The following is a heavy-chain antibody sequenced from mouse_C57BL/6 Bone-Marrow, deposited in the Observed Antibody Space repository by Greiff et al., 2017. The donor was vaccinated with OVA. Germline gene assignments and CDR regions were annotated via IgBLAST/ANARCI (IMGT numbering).Heavy chain of an antibody. J-gene: IGHJ3*01. V-gene: IGHV1-81*01. CDR2: IYPRSGNT. CDR1: GYTFTSYG. D-gene: IGHD3-2*02. Sequence: QVQLKESGAELARPGASVKLSCKASGYTFTSYGISWVKQRTGQGLEWIGEIYPRSGNTYYNEKFKGKATLTADKSSSTAYMELRSLTSEDSAVYFCAKRQLRLRPWFAYWGQGTLVTVSA. CDR3: AKRQLRLRPWFAY.